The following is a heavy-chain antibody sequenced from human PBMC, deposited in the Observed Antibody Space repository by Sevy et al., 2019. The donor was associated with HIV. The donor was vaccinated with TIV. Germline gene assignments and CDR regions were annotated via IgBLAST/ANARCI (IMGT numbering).Heavy chain of an antibody. CDR2: IFPSGGS. D-gene: IGHD5-12*01. CDR1: GGSIRSGRYY. J-gene: IGHJ4*02. CDR3: ARAGGDGYNYGYFDS. Sequence: SETLSLTCTVSGGSIRSGRYYWTWIRQPAGKGLEWIGRIFPSGGSNFNSSMMSRVSMSIDTSKIQFSLRLTSVTAADTAVYYCARAGGDGYNYGYFDSWGPGTLVTVSS. V-gene: IGHV4-61*02.